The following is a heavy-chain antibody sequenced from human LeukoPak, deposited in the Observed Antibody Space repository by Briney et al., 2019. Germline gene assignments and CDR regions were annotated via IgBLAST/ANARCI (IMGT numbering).Heavy chain of an antibody. CDR2: ISGSGGST. V-gene: IGHV3-23*01. CDR3: AKDHSGSYYSTSAFDI. Sequence: GGSLRLSCAASGFTFSSYAMSWVRQAPGKGLEWVSAISGSGGSTYYADSVKGRFTISRDNSKNTLYLQMNSLRAEDTAVYYCAKDHSGSYYSTSAFDIWGQGTMVTVSS. CDR1: GFTFSSYA. J-gene: IGHJ3*02. D-gene: IGHD1-26*01.